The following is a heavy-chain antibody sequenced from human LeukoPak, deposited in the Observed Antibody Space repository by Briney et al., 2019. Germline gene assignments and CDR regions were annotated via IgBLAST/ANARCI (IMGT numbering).Heavy chain of an antibody. Sequence: GGSLRLSCAASGFTFSSYSMNWVRQAPGKGLEWVSSISSSSSYIYYADSVKGRFTISRDNAKNSLYLQMNSLRAEDTAVYYCARAYYGSGSYYLTYYYYYMDVWGKGTTVTVSS. CDR2: ISSSSSYI. V-gene: IGHV3-21*01. CDR3: ARAYYGSGSYYLTYYYYYMDV. J-gene: IGHJ6*03. D-gene: IGHD3-10*01. CDR1: GFTFSSYS.